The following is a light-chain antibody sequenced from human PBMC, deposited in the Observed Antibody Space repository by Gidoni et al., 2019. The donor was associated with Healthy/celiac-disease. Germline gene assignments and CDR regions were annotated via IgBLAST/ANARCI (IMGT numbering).Light chain of an antibody. Sequence: EIVLTQSPGTLSLSPGERATLSCRASQSVSSSFLAWYQQKPVQAPRLLIYGASSRATGIPDTFSGSGSGTDFTLTISRLEPEDFAVYYCQQYGSSPWTFGQXTKVEIK. V-gene: IGKV3-20*01. CDR2: GAS. CDR1: QSVSSSF. CDR3: QQYGSSPWT. J-gene: IGKJ1*01.